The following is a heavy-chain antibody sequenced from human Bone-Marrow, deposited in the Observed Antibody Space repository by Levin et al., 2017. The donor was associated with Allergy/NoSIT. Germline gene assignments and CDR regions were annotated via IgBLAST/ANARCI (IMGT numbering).Heavy chain of an antibody. Sequence: SVKVSCKASGGTFSNYAFTWVRQAPGQGLEWMGRIIPILDVANYAQTFQGRVTISADKSTSTAYLELSSLTSKDTAFYYCATSSAPLRSLWRSGWYYFDFWGQGTQVVVSS. D-gene: IGHD6-19*01. J-gene: IGHJ4*02. CDR1: GGTFSNYA. CDR2: IIPILDVA. V-gene: IGHV1-69*04. CDR3: ATSSAPLRSLWRSGWYYFDF.